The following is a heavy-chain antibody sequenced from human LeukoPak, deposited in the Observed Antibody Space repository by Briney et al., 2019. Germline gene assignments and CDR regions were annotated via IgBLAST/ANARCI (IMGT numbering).Heavy chain of an antibody. CDR2: ISNSGSTI. CDR1: GFTFITYN. Sequence: GGSLRLSCAASGFTFITYNMNWVRQAPGKGLEWLSYISNSGSTIYYADSVKGRFTISRDNAKNSLYLQMNSLRAEDTAVYYCARGGPGYSSSWLDYWGQGTLVTVSS. J-gene: IGHJ4*02. D-gene: IGHD6-13*01. CDR3: ARGGPGYSSSWLDY. V-gene: IGHV3-48*04.